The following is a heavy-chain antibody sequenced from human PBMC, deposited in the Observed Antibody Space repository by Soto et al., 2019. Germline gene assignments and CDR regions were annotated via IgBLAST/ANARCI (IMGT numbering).Heavy chain of an antibody. V-gene: IGHV3-30-3*01. CDR3: ARDLKYCSGGSCYPYESYYYYGMDV. CDR1: GFTFSSYA. Sequence: QVQLVESGGGVVQPGRSLRLSCAASGFTFSSYAMHWVRQAPGKGLEWVAVISYDGSNKYYADSVKGRFTISRDNSKNTLYLQMNSLRAEDTAVYYCARDLKYCSGGSCYPYESYYYYGMDVWGQGTTVTVSS. CDR2: ISYDGSNK. J-gene: IGHJ6*02. D-gene: IGHD2-15*01.